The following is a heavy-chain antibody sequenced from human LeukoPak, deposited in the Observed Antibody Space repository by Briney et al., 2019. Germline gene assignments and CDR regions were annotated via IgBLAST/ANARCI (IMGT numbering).Heavy chain of an antibody. D-gene: IGHD3-22*01. CDR1: GGSISSYY. Sequence: SETLSLTCTVSGGSISSYYWSWIRQPPGKGLEWIGTVYYSGSTYYNPSLKSRVTISIDTSKRQFSLKLDSVTAADTAVYYCARPNYYDSSGYYSFDYWGQGSLVTVSS. CDR3: ARPNYYDSSGYYSFDY. V-gene: IGHV4-59*04. CDR2: VYYSGST. J-gene: IGHJ4*02.